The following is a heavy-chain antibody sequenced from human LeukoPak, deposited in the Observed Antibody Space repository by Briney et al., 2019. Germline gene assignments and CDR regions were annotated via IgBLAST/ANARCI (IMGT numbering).Heavy chain of an antibody. D-gene: IGHD5-18*01. V-gene: IGHV3-23*01. Sequence: PGGSLRLSCAASGFTFSSYWMSWVRQAPGKGLEWVSGISGSGGNTYYADSVKGRFTISRDSSKNTLYLQMNSLRAEDTAEYYCAKGAGFDTAMGGRLDVWGQGTTVTVSS. J-gene: IGHJ6*02. CDR1: GFTFSSYW. CDR3: AKGAGFDTAMGGRLDV. CDR2: ISGSGGNT.